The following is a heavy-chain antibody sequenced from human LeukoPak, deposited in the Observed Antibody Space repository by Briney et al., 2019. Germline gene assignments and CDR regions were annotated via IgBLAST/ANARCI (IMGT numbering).Heavy chain of an antibody. V-gene: IGHV3-30*02. Sequence: PGGSLRLSCAASGFTFSSYGMHWVRQAPGKGLEWVAFIRYDGSNKYYADSVKGRFTISRDNSKNTLYLQMNSLRAEDTAVYYCAKGSLIVGAINAFDIWGQGTMVTVSS. D-gene: IGHD1-26*01. CDR3: AKGSLIVGAINAFDI. CDR1: GFTFSSYG. CDR2: IRYDGSNK. J-gene: IGHJ3*02.